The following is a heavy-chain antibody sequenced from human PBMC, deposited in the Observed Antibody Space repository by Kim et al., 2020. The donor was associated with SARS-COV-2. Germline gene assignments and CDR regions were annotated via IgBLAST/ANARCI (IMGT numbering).Heavy chain of an antibody. CDR1: GGSISSYY. V-gene: IGHV4-59*08. D-gene: IGHD2-21*02. J-gene: IGHJ4*02. Sequence: SETLSLTCTVSGGSISSYYWSWIRQPPGKGLEWIGYIYYSGSTNYNPSLKSRVTISVDTSKNQFSLKLSSVTAADTAVYYCARQPLYCGGDCYPAGGTYFDYWGQGTLVTVSS. CDR2: IYYSGST. CDR3: ARQPLYCGGDCYPAGGTYFDY.